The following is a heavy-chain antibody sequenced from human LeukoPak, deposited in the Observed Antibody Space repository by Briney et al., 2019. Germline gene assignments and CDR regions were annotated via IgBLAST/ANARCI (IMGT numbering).Heavy chain of an antibody. V-gene: IGHV3-23*01. J-gene: IGHJ4*02. CDR3: AKKGLGTPYSQVDY. CDR2: ISAGGGST. CDR1: GLTFSSYA. D-gene: IGHD2/OR15-2a*01. Sequence: GGSLRLSCAASGLTFSSYAMSWVRQAPGKGLEWVSAISAGGGSTYYAGSVKGRFTISRDDSKNTLSLQMNSLRAEDTAVYYCAKKGLGTPYSQVDYWGQGTLVTVSS.